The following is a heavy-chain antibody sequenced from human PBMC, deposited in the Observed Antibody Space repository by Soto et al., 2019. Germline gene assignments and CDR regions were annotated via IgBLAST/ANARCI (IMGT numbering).Heavy chain of an antibody. CDR2: ISSSGSTI. J-gene: IGHJ4*02. V-gene: IGHV3-48*03. D-gene: IGHD3-16*01. CDR1: GYTFSSDE. Sequence: EVQLVESGGGLVQPGGSLRLSCAACGYTFSSDEMNWVRQAPGQGLEWVSYISSSGSTIYYADSVKGRFTISRDNAKNSLYLQMNSLRAEDTAVYYCARGNDYVWGSLDYWGQGTLVTASS. CDR3: ARGNDYVWGSLDY.